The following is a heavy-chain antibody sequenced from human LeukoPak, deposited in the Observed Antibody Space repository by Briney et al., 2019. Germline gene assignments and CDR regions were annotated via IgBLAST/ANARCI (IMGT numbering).Heavy chain of an antibody. CDR1: GGSFSGYY. CDR3: HEVEAATRYFDY. D-gene: IGHD2-15*01. Sequence: SETLSLTCAVYGGSFSGYYWSWIRQPPGKGLEWIGEINHSGSTNYNPSLKSRVTISVDTSKNQFSLKLSSVTAADTAVYYCHEVEAATRYFDYWGQGTLVTVSS. J-gene: IGHJ4*02. V-gene: IGHV4-34*01. CDR2: INHSGST.